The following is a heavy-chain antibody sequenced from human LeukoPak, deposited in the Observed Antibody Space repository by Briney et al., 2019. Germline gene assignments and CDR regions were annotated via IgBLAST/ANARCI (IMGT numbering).Heavy chain of an antibody. D-gene: IGHD3-16*02. J-gene: IGHJ4*02. Sequence: SETLSLTCTVSGGSISSYYWSWIRQPPGKGLEWIGYIYYSGSTNYNPSLKSRVTISVDTSKNQFSLKLSSVTAADTAVYYRARELMITFGGVIVYRAYYFDYWGQGTLVTVSS. CDR1: GGSISSYY. V-gene: IGHV4-59*12. CDR2: IYYSGST. CDR3: ARELMITFGGVIVYRAYYFDY.